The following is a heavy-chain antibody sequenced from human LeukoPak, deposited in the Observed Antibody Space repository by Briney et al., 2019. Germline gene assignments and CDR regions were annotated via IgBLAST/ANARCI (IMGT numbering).Heavy chain of an antibody. CDR2: VSGGGDST. Sequence: GGSLRLSCAASGFTFSNYAMTWVRQAPGKGLEWVSAVSGGGDSTYYADSVKGRLTISRDNSRNTLYLQMSSLRAEETAVYYCAKDSAHSYYYGSGSYYQFWGQGTVVTVSS. J-gene: IGHJ4*02. CDR3: AKDSAHSYYYGSGSYYQF. D-gene: IGHD3-10*01. CDR1: GFTFSNYA. V-gene: IGHV3-23*01.